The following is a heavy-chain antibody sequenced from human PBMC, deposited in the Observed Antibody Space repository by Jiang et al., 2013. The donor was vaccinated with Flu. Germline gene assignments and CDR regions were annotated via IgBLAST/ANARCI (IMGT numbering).Heavy chain of an antibody. V-gene: IGHV4-34*01. CDR1: GGSFSGYF. CDR3: ATLWVRGVISAFDI. Sequence: TLSLTCAVYGGSFSGYFWSWIRQPPGKGLEWIGEINHSGSTNYNPSLKSRVTISVDTSKNQFSLKLSSVTAADTAVYYCATLWVRGVISAFDIWGQGTMVTVSS. D-gene: IGHD3-10*01. J-gene: IGHJ3*02. CDR2: INHSGST.